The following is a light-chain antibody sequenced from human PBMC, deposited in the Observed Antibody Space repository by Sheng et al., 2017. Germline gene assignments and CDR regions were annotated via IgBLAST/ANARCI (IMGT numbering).Light chain of an antibody. Sequence: EIVLTQSPATLSLSPGERATLSCGASQSVTNNYLAWYQQKPGLAPRLLIYDSSIRATGIPDRFGGSGSGTDFTLTISRVEPEDFAVYYCQQYGSSPRSFGQGTNGG. V-gene: IGKV3D-20*01. CDR2: DSS. CDR1: QSVTNNY. CDR3: QQYGSSPRS. J-gene: IGKJ1*01.